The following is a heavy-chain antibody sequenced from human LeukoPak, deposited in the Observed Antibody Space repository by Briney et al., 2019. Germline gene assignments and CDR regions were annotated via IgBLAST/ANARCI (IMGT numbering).Heavy chain of an antibody. D-gene: IGHD5-24*01. Sequence: GGSLRLSCAVSGLTFRSFWMSWVRQAPGKGLEWVANINQDGSEKYFVDSVRGRFTIYRDNSKKSQHLEMNTQGAEDTALYYCARERDGRFFDYWGRGTLVSVS. V-gene: IGHV3-7*01. CDR1: GLTFRSFW. CDR2: INQDGSEK. CDR3: ARERDGRFFDY. J-gene: IGHJ4*02.